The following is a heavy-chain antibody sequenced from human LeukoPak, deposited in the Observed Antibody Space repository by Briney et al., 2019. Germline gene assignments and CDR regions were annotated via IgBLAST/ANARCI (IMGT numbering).Heavy chain of an antibody. J-gene: IGHJ4*02. CDR3: ARGSLGPAARGNYFDY. D-gene: IGHD2-2*01. CDR1: GHYFSGYY. CDR2: INHSGST. V-gene: IGHV4-34*01. Sequence: SETLSLTCAVCGHYFSGYYWSWLRQPPGKGLEWLGEINHSGSTNYNPSLKSRVTISVDTSKNQFSLKLSSVTAADTAVYYCARGSLGPAARGNYFDYWGQGTLVTVSS.